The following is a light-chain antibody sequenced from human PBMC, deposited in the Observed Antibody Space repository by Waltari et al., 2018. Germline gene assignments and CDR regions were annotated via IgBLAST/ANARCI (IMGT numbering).Light chain of an antibody. CDR3: QQRRSWPLT. CDR1: QSVGTY. CDR2: DAS. V-gene: IGKV3-11*01. Sequence: GERATLSCRASQSVGTYLAWYQQRPGQSPRLLIYDASYRATGIPARFSGSGSETDFTLTISSLQPEDFAVYYCQQRRSWPLTFGGGTRVQI. J-gene: IGKJ4*01.